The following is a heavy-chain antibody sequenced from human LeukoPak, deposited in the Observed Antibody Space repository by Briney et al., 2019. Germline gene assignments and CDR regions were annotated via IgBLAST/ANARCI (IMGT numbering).Heavy chain of an antibody. V-gene: IGHV1-69*05. CDR2: IIPIFGTA. Sequence: SVKVSCKASGGTFSSYAISWVRQAPGQGLEWMGGIIPIFGTANYAQKFQGRVTFTRDTSASTAYMELSSLRSEDTAVYYCAREYCSGGSCYPWSYWGQGTLVTVSS. CDR3: AREYCSGGSCYPWSY. CDR1: GGTFSSYA. D-gene: IGHD2-15*01. J-gene: IGHJ4*02.